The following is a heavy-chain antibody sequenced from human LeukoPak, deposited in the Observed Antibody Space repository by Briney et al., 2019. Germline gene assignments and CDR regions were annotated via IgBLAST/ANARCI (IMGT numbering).Heavy chain of an antibody. J-gene: IGHJ4*02. CDR3: ARDRPGGSSLDY. D-gene: IGHD6-13*01. V-gene: IGHV4-59*01. CDR2: IYYSGST. CDR1: GGSLTYYY. Sequence: SETLSLTCTVSGGSLTYYYWTWVRQSPGRRPEWIGYIYYSGSTNYNPSLKSRVTISVDTSENQFSLKLSSVTAADTAVYYCARDRPGGSSLDYWGQGTLVTVSS.